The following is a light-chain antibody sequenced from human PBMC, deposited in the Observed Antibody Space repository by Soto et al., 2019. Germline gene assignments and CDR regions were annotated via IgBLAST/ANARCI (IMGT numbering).Light chain of an antibody. CDR2: QAS. Sequence: DIHMTQSPSTLSASVGDRVTVTCRASQSVSSWVAWYQQKPGKAPRLLMYQASILESGVPSRFSGSGSGTEFTLTIISLQPDDFATYYCQQYNTYRTCGQGPKVELK. J-gene: IGKJ1*01. CDR1: QSVSSW. CDR3: QQYNTYRT. V-gene: IGKV1-5*03.